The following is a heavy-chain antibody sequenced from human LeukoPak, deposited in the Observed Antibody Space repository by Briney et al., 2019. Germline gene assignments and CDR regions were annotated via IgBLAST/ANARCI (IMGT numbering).Heavy chain of an antibody. D-gene: IGHD5-18*01. CDR1: GGSISSSSYY. V-gene: IGHV4-39*07. CDR3: ARGYSIDY. CDR2: FFYSGST. Sequence: SETLSLTCTVSGGSISSSSYYWGWIRQPPGKGLEWIGSFFYSGSTYYNPSLKSRVTISVDTSKNQFSLNLSSVTAADTAVYYCARGYSIDYWGQGTLVTVSS. J-gene: IGHJ4*02.